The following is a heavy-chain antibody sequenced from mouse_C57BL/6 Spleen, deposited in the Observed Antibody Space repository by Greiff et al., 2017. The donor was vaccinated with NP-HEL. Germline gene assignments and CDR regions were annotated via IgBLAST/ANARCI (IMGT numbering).Heavy chain of an antibody. CDR1: GYTFTSYW. Sequence: QVQLQQPGAELVMPGASVKLSCKASGYTFTSYWMHWVKQRPGQGLEWIGEIDPSDSYTNYNQKFKGKSTLTVDKSSSTAYMQLSSLTSEDSAVYYCARRYSGLFDYWGQGTTLTVSS. CDR3: ARRYSGLFDY. J-gene: IGHJ2*01. V-gene: IGHV1-69*01. D-gene: IGHD2-12*01. CDR2: IDPSDSYT.